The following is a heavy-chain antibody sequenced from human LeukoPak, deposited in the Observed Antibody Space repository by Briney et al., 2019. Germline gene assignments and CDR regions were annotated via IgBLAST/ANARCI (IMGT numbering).Heavy chain of an antibody. J-gene: IGHJ4*02. Sequence: SVKVSCKASGGTFSSYAISWVRQAPGQGLEWMGGIVPIFGTANYAQKFQGRVTITADESTSTAYMELSSLRSGDTAVYYCARGQYDQDLYYFDYWGQGTLVTVSS. D-gene: IGHD2-2*01. CDR1: GGTFSSYA. V-gene: IGHV1-69*13. CDR3: ARGQYDQDLYYFDY. CDR2: IVPIFGTA.